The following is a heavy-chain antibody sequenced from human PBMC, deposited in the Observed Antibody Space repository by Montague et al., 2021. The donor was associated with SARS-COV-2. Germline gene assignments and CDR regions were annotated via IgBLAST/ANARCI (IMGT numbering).Heavy chain of an antibody. CDR2: IYYSGTN. J-gene: IGHJ5*02. CDR3: VRRGAAHRLNNWFDP. V-gene: IGHV4-39*01. CDR1: GGSISSSDSY. D-gene: IGHD1-14*01. Sequence: SETLSLTCTVSGGSISSSDSYWGWIRQPPGKGLEWIGNIYYSGTNYYNPSLKSRITRAVDTSKNQSSLNLISVTAADTAVYFCVRRGAAHRLNNWFDPWGQGALVTVSS.